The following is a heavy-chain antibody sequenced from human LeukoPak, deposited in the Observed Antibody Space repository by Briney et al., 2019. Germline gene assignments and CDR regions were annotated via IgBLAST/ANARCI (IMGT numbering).Heavy chain of an antibody. Sequence: TSETLSLTCTVSGGSISSYYWSWIRQPPGKGLEWMGYIYYSGTTNYNPSLKSRVTISVDTSKNQFSLKLSSVIAADTAVYYCARGVYIAAAQYGYWGQGTLVTVSS. CDR3: ARGVYIAAAQYGY. J-gene: IGHJ4*02. D-gene: IGHD6-13*01. V-gene: IGHV4-59*01. CDR2: IYYSGTT. CDR1: GGSISSYY.